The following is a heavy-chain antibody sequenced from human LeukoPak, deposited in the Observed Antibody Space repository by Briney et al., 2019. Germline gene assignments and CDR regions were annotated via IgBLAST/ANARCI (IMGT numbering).Heavy chain of an antibody. J-gene: IGHJ4*02. CDR1: EFDFSSHA. V-gene: IGHV3-21*01. D-gene: IGHD3-9*01. CDR2: ISISGSKT. CDR3: ARGLTGEIDY. Sequence: GGSLRLSCAASEFDFSSHAMTWVRQAPGKGLEWVSAISISGSKTYYADSVKGRFTISRDNARNSLYLQMNSLRDEDTAVYYCARGLTGEIDYWGQGTLVTVSS.